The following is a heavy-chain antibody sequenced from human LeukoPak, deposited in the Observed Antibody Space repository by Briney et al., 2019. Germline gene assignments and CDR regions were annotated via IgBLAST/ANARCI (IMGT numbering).Heavy chain of an antibody. V-gene: IGHV4-39*07. CDR2: IHYSGST. CDR3: ARELRYDYVWGSYRYTGAFDI. D-gene: IGHD3-16*02. Sequence: NPSETLSLTCTVSGGSIGSSSYYWGWLRQPPGKGLEWIGSIHYSGSTYYNPSLKSRVTISVDTSKNQFSPKLSSVTAADTAVYYCARELRYDYVWGSYRYTGAFDIWGQGTMVTVSS. CDR1: GGSIGSSSYY. J-gene: IGHJ3*02.